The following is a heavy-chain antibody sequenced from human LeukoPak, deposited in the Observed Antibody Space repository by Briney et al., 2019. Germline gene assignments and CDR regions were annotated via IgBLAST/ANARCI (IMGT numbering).Heavy chain of an antibody. V-gene: IGHV4-30-4*01. Sequence: SETLSLTCTVSGGSISSGDYYWSWIRQPPGKGLEWIGYIYYSGSTYYNPSLKSRVTISVDTSKNQFSLKLSSVTAADTAVYYCARETRYLGIAAAGTNWFDPWGQGTLVTVSS. D-gene: IGHD6-13*01. J-gene: IGHJ5*02. CDR3: ARETRYLGIAAAGTNWFDP. CDR2: IYYSGST. CDR1: GGSISSGDYY.